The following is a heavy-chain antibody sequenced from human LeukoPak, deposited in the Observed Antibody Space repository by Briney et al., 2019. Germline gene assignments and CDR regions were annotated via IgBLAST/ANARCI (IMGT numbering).Heavy chain of an antibody. CDR2: SYESGTT. D-gene: IGHD2-15*01. CDR3: VSQYCDGGNCYPYFDS. J-gene: IGHJ4*02. Sequence: SQTLSLTCAVSGGSIRSAGYSWNWIRQPPGKGLEWIGYSYESGTTYYNPSLESRVSISVDRSKNQFSLRLTSVTAADTAVYFRVSQYCDGGNCYPYFDSWGQGTLVTVPS. V-gene: IGHV4-30-2*01. CDR1: GGSIRSAGYS.